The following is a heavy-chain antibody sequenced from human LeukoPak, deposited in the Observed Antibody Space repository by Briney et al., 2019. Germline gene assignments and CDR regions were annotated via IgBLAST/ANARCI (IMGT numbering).Heavy chain of an antibody. CDR3: ARDYVSGGGDCYRD. CDR2: ISAYNGNT. CDR1: GYTFTGYY. D-gene: IGHD2-21*02. Sequence: ASVTVSFKASGYTFTGYYMHWVRQAPGQGLEWMGWISAYNGNTNYAQKLQGRVTMTTDTSTSTAYMELRSLRSDDTAVYYCARDYVSGGGDCYRDWGQGTLVTVSS. V-gene: IGHV1-18*04. J-gene: IGHJ4*02.